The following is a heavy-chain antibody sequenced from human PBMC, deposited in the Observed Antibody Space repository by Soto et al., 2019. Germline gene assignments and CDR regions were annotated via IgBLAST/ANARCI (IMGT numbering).Heavy chain of an antibody. CDR1: GFSFSSYG. CDR2: ISYDGSNK. D-gene: IGHD5-18*01. CDR3: AGGYSFGDY. Sequence: QVQLVESGGGVVQPGRSLRLSCAASGFSFSSYGMRWVRQAPGKGLEWVSLISYDGSNKYYADSVKGRFTISRDNSKNTLYLQMNSLRAEDTAVYFCAGGYSFGDYWGQGTLVTVSS. J-gene: IGHJ4*02. V-gene: IGHV3-30*03.